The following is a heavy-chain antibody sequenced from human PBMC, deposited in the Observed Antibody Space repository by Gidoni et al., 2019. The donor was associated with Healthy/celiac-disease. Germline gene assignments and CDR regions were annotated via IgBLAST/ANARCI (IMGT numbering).Heavy chain of an antibody. J-gene: IGHJ6*02. CDR2: PNHSGSN. CDR1: GGSFSGSY. V-gene: IGHV4-34*01. D-gene: IGHD6-19*01. Sequence: QVQLQPWGAGLLKPSETLSLTCAVYGGSFSGSYWSWIRQPPGKGLEWIGEPNHSGSNNYNPSLKSRVTISVDTSKNQFSLKLSSVTAADTAVYYCARVRIAVAGSFYYYYGMDVWGQGTTVTVSS. CDR3: ARVRIAVAGSFYYYYGMDV.